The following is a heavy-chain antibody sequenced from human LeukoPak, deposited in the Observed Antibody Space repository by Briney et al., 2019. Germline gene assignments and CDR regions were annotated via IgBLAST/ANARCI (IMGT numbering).Heavy chain of an antibody. CDR1: GFTFSDYT. CDR3: ARDRDWVFDY. CDR2: ISPSRGSI. Sequence: GGSLRLSCAASGFTFSDYTLNWVRQAPGKGLEWLSYISPSRGSIAYADSVKGRFTISSDSAKNSVYLQINNLRAEDTAVYYCARDRDWVFDYWGQGILVTVSS. V-gene: IGHV3-48*01. D-gene: IGHD2-21*01. J-gene: IGHJ4*02.